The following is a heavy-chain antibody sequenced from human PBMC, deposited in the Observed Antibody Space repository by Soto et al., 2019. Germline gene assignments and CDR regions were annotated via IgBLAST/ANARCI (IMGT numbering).Heavy chain of an antibody. V-gene: IGHV3-11*01. J-gene: IGHJ5*02. D-gene: IGHD3-22*01. CDR1: GFTFSDYY. CDR3: ARMYYYDSSACSS. Sequence: LRLSCAASGFTFSDYYMSWIRQAPGKGLEWVSYISSSGSTIYYADSVKGRFTISRDNAKSSLYLQMNSLRAEDTAIYYCARMYYYDSSACSSWGQGTLVTVS. CDR2: ISSSGSTI.